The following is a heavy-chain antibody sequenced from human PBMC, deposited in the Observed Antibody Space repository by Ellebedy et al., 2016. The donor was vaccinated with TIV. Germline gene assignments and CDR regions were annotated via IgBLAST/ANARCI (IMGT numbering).Heavy chain of an antibody. V-gene: IGHV3-7*01. J-gene: IGHJ4*02. Sequence: GESLKISCEASGFTFRSYWMSWVRLAPGKGLEWVANVNEDGSEEHYVDSVKGRFNISRDNDKNSLYLHMDSLRAEDTAIYYCARSSSSWYFWGQGTLVTVS. D-gene: IGHD6-13*01. CDR1: GFTFRSYW. CDR2: VNEDGSEE. CDR3: ARSSSSWYF.